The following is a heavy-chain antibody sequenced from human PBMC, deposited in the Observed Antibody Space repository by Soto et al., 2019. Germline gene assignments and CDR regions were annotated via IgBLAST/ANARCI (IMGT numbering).Heavy chain of an antibody. CDR1: GGTFSSYA. J-gene: IGHJ6*02. V-gene: IGHV1-69*13. Sequence: VASVKVSCKASGGTFSSYAISWVRQAPGQGLEWMGGIIPIFGTANYAQKFQGRVTITADESTSTAYMELSSLRSEDTAVYYCARAKTELTAMVTPGYYYYGMDVWGQGTTVTVSS. D-gene: IGHD5-18*01. CDR2: IIPIFGTA. CDR3: ARAKTELTAMVTPGYYYYGMDV.